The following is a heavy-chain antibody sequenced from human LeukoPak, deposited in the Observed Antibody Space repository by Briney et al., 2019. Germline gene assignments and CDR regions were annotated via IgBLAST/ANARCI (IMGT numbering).Heavy chain of an antibody. D-gene: IGHD2-21*01. Sequence: ASVKVSCKTSGYSFTDYYIHWVRQAPGQGLEWMGRINPNSGGTSSAQKFQGRVTMTRDTSITTVYMEVSWLTSDDTPIYYCARADRLDGGPYLIGPWGQGTLVTVSS. CDR2: INPNSGGT. J-gene: IGHJ5*02. CDR1: GYSFTDYY. V-gene: IGHV1-2*02. CDR3: ARADRLDGGPYLIGP.